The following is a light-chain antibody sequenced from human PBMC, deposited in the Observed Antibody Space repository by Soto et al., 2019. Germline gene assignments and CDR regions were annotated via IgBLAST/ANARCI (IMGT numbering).Light chain of an antibody. CDR2: EVT. J-gene: IGLJ1*01. V-gene: IGLV2-14*01. CDR1: SGDIGSYNR. CDR3: SSYTNINTRACV. Sequence: QSALTQPASVSGSPGQSITISCTGTSGDIGSYNRVSWYQQHPGKAPKLIIYEVTDRPSGVSNRFSGSKSGNTASLTISGLQAEDEAEYYCSSYTNINTRACVFGTGTKLPVL.